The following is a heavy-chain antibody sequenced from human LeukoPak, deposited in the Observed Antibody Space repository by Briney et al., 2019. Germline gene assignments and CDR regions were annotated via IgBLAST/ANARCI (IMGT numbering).Heavy chain of an antibody. CDR3: ARGRYFYDSSGYSTLFDY. Sequence: ASVKVSCKASGDTFTSYYMHWVRQAPGQGLEWMGIINPSGGSTSYAQKFQGRVTMTRDTSTSTVYMELSSLRSEDTAVYYCARGRYFYDSSGYSTLFDYWGQGTPVTVSS. D-gene: IGHD3-22*01. CDR1: GDTFTSYY. J-gene: IGHJ4*02. CDR2: INPSGGST. V-gene: IGHV1-46*01.